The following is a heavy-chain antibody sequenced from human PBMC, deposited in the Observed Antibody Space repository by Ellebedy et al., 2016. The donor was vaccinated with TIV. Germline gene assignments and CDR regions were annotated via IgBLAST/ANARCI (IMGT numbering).Heavy chain of an antibody. CDR1: GGSISTYY. CDR2: IYYSGST. J-gene: IGHJ3*02. D-gene: IGHD3-22*01. Sequence: MPSETLSLTCTVSGGSISTYYWSWIRQPPGKGLECIGYIYYSGSTNYNPSLKSRVTMSVDTSKNQFSLKLSSVTAADTAVYYCARVRYYDSRGYSPDAFDIWGLGTMVTVSS. CDR3: ARVRYYDSRGYSPDAFDI. V-gene: IGHV4-59*01.